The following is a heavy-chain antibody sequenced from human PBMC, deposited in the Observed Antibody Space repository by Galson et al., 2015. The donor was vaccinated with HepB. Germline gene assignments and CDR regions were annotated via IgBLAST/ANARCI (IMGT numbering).Heavy chain of an antibody. V-gene: IGHV3-9*01. Sequence: LRLSCAASGFTFDDYAMRWVRQAPGKGLEWVSGISWNSGSIGYADSVKGRFTISRDNAKNSLYLQMNSLRAEDTALYYCAKARNYDFWSGYWPSGVFDYWGQGTLVTVSS. J-gene: IGHJ4*02. CDR1: GFTFDDYA. CDR2: ISWNSGSI. D-gene: IGHD3-3*01. CDR3: AKARNYDFWSGYWPSGVFDY.